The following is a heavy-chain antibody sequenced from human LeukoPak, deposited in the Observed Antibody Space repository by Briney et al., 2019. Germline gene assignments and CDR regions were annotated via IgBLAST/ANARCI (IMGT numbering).Heavy chain of an antibody. CDR2: ISNNGGYT. V-gene: IGHV3-23*01. CDR1: GFTFSSSA. CDR3: AKDRGFGSYSESYGMDV. D-gene: IGHD1-26*01. Sequence: PGGSLRLSCAASGFTFSSSAMSWVRQAPGKGLEWVSAISNNGGYTYYADSVQGRFTISRDNSKSTLCLQMNSLRAEDTAVYYCAKDRGFGSYSESYGMDVWGQGTTVTVSS. J-gene: IGHJ6*02.